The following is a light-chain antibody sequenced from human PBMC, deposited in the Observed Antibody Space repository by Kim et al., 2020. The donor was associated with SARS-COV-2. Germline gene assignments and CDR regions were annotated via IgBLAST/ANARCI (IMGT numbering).Light chain of an antibody. CDR1: GNNVGDHG. Sequence: QTATIACTGTGNNVGDHGAAWLQQHQGHPPNHLSYRNDNRPSGISERLSASRSGNTASLTITGLQPEDEADYYCSAWDSGLSAWVFGGGTQLTVL. CDR2: RND. V-gene: IGLV10-54*01. CDR3: SAWDSGLSAWV. J-gene: IGLJ3*02.